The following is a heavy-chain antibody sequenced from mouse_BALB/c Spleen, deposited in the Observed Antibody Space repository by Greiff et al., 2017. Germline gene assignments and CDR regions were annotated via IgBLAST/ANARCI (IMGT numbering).Heavy chain of an antibody. CDR3: ARFSYGNYFDY. D-gene: IGHD2-10*02. J-gene: IGHJ2*01. V-gene: IGHV5-17*02. CDR1: GFTFSSFG. CDR2: ISSGSSTI. Sequence: DVHLVESGGGLVQPGGSRKLSCAASGFTFSSFGMHWVRQAPEKGLEWVAYISSGSSTIYYADTVKGRFTISRDNPKNTLFLQMTSLRSEDTAMYYCARFSYGNYFDYWGQGTTLTVSS.